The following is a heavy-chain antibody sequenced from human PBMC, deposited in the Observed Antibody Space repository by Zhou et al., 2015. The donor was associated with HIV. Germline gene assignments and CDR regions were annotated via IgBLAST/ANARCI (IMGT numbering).Heavy chain of an antibody. CDR1: GGTFSSYA. CDR2: IIPIFGTA. D-gene: IGHD3-3*01. CDR3: ARAAATIFVGGGECWFDP. V-gene: IGHV1-69*01. J-gene: IGHJ5*02. Sequence: QVQLVQSGAEVKKPGSSVKVSCKASGGTFSSYAISWVRQAPGQGLEWMGGIIPIFGTANYAQKFQGRVTITADESTSTAYMELSSLRSEDTAVYYCARAAATIFVGGGECWFDPWGQGTLVTVSS.